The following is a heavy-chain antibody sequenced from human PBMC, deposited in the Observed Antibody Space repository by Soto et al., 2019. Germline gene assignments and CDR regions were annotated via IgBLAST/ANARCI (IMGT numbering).Heavy chain of an antibody. CDR3: AKDAPQDDAFDI. CDR2: ISWNSGSI. J-gene: IGHJ3*02. V-gene: IGHV3-9*01. CDR1: GFTFDDYA. Sequence: EGQLVESGGGLVQPGRSLRLSCAASGFTFDDYAMHWVRQAPGKGLEWVSGISWNSGSIGYADSVKGRFTISRDNAKNSLYLQMNSLRAEDTALYYCAKDAPQDDAFDIWGQGTMVTVSS.